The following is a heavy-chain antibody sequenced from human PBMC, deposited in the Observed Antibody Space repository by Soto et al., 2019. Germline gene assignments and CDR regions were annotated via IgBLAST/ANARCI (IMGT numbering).Heavy chain of an antibody. V-gene: IGHV1-24*01. D-gene: IGHD2-15*01. CDR3: ATLLHTGYCSGGSCSLFDY. J-gene: IGHJ4*02. CDR1: GYTLTELS. CDR2: FDPEDGET. Sequence: ASVKVSCKVSGYTLTELSMHWVRQAPGKGLEWMGGFDPEDGETIYAQKFQGRVTMTEDTSTDTAYMELSSLRSEDTAVYYCATLLHTGYCSGGSCSLFDYWGQGTLVTVSS.